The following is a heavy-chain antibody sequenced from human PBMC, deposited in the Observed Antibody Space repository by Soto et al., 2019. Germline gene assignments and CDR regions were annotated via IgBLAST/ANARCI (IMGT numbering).Heavy chain of an antibody. CDR3: ARDGFQYDDGGYYEFDY. V-gene: IGHV3-20*04. Sequence: GGSLRLSCAASGFTFSSYGMHWVRQAPGKGLEWVSGINWNGISTSYRDSVKGRFIISRDDAQNSLYLQMNSLRAEDTALYYCARDGFQYDDGGYYEFDYWGQGTMVTVSS. CDR2: INWNGIST. J-gene: IGHJ4*02. D-gene: IGHD3-22*01. CDR1: GFTFSSYG.